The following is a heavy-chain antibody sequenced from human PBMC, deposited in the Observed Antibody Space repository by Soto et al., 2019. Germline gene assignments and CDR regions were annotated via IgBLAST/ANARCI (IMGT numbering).Heavy chain of an antibody. CDR3: AKESSPVPESGYYCLPRISHGMDV. V-gene: IGHV3-23*01. Sequence: EVQLLESGGGLVQPGGSLRLSCAASGFTFSSYAMSWVRQAPGKGLEWVSAISGSGGSTYYADSVKGRFTISRDNSKNTLYLQMNSLRAEDTAVYYCAKESSPVPESGYYCLPRISHGMDVWGQGTTVTVSS. D-gene: IGHD3-3*01. CDR1: GFTFSSYA. CDR2: ISGSGGST. J-gene: IGHJ6*02.